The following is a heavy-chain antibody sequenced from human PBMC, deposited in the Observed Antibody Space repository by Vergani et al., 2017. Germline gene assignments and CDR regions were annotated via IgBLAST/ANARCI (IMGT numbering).Heavy chain of an antibody. J-gene: IGHJ4*02. CDR1: GFGFKNFA. CDR3: ARGGTDIFVSSSDYWHLLYF. D-gene: IGHD3-22*01. CDR2: ISKDGTHD. Sequence: QVSLVESGGGVVQPGRSLTLTCSASGFGFKNFAMHWVRQAPGKGLEWVATISKDGTHDYYAPSVRGRFAVSRDNFKNTMYLQMDRLTTDDTAVYFCARGGTDIFVSSSDYWHLLYFWGQGILVTVSS. V-gene: IGHV3-30*03.